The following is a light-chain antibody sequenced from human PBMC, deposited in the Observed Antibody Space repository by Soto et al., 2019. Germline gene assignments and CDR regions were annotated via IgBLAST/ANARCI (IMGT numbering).Light chain of an antibody. CDR1: QSVSAN. CDR3: QQYNNWPQT. J-gene: IGKJ1*01. CDR2: GAS. V-gene: IGKV3-15*01. Sequence: EIVMTQSPATLSVSPGERATLSCRASQSVSANLAWYQQKPGQAPRLLIYGASDRATGIPARFSGSGSGTEFTLTISSLQSEDFAVYCCQQYNNWPQTFGQGTKVEIK.